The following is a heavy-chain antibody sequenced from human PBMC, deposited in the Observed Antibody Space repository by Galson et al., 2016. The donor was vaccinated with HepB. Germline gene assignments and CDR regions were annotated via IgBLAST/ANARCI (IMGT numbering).Heavy chain of an antibody. CDR2: IDNRGIT. J-gene: IGHJ4*02. D-gene: IGHD2/OR15-2a*01. CDR3: ARPPLESWQEFAFLH. CDR1: GGSISSTSYY. Sequence: SETLSLTCSVSGGSISSTSYYWGWIRQSPGKGLEWIASIDNRGITSYNPSLKTRLTISVDTSKNQFSLTLTSVTATDTGVYYCARPPLESWQEFAFLHWGPGTLVTVSS. V-gene: IGHV4-39*01.